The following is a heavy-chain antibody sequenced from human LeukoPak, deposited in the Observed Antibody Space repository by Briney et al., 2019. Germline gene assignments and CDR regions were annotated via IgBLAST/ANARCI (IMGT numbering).Heavy chain of an antibody. CDR2: ISAYNGNT. CDR1: GYTFTSYG. V-gene: IGHV1-18*01. D-gene: IGHD3-3*01. Sequence: GASVKVSCKASGYTFTSYGISWVRQAPGQGLEWMEWISAYNGNTNYAQKLQGRVTMTTDTSTSTAYMELRSLRSDNTAVYYCARTPQFGVVIIYWFDPWGQGTLVTVSS. CDR3: ARTPQFGVVIIYWFDP. J-gene: IGHJ5*02.